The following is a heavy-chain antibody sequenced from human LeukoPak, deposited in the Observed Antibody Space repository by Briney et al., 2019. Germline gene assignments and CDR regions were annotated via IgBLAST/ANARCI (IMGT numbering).Heavy chain of an antibody. CDR2: INHSGYT. Sequence: SETLSLTCAVSGGSLSGSFWSWIRQPRGKGLEWIGEINHSGYTNYKPSLKCRVTIPVDTSKNQLSLNLTSVTAADTAFYYCAKTRAGYIVAWGQGSLVTVSS. J-gene: IGHJ5*02. D-gene: IGHD5-24*01. V-gene: IGHV4-34*01. CDR1: GGSLSGSF. CDR3: AKTRAGYIVA.